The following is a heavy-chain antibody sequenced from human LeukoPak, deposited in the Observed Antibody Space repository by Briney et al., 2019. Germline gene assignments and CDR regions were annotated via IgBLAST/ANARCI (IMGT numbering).Heavy chain of an antibody. V-gene: IGHV3-48*01. J-gene: IGHJ2*01. CDR2: ISSSSSTI. CDR1: GITFTSHG. D-gene: IGHD6-19*01. Sequence: GGSLRLSCAASGITFTSHGMHWVRQAPGKGLEWVSYISSSSSTIYYADSVKGRFTISRGNAKNSLYLQMNSLRAEDTAVYYCARALRYSSGQRSFHWYFDLWGRGTLVTVSS. CDR3: ARALRYSSGQRSFHWYFDL.